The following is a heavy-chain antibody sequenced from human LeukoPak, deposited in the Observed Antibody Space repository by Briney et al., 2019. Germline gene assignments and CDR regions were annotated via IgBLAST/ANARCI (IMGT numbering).Heavy chain of an antibody. D-gene: IGHD2-15*01. CDR3: ASEVEALLDH. J-gene: IGHJ4*02. CDR1: GFSVSKSV. V-gene: IGHV3-30*03. Sequence: PGGSLRLSCAASGFSVSKSVMYWLRQAPGMGLEWVAATSYEGNGTFYAGSVKGRFTMSRDNSSNMVYLQMNSLRHEDTALYYCASEVEALLDHWGQGTLVTVSS. CDR2: TSYEGNGT.